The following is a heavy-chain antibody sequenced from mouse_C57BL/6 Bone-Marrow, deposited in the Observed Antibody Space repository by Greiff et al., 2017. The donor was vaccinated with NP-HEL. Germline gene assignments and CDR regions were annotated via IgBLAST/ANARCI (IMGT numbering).Heavy chain of an antibody. J-gene: IGHJ1*03. V-gene: IGHV1-81*01. CDR2: IYPRSGNT. D-gene: IGHD1-1*01. CDR1: GYTFTSYG. CDR3: AREDYYYGSSWYFDV. Sequence: QVQLQQSGAELARPGASVKLSCKASGYTFTSYGISWVKQRTGQGLEWIGEIYPRSGNTYYNEKLKGKATLPADKSSSTAYMELRRLTNEDSEGYFCAREDYYYGSSWYFDVWGTGTTVTVSS.